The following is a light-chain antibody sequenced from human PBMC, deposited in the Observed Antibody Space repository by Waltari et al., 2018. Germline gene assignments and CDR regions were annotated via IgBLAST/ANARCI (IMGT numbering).Light chain of an antibody. CDR3: AAWDDGWSGPWV. CDR1: KSNHGNHS. J-gene: IGLJ3*02. CDR2: KNS. Sequence: QSVLTQPPSTSATPGKRVTISCSGSKSNHGNHSVYWYQQVPGMAPKLIIYKNSQRPSGVPDRFSGSKSGTSASLAISGLRSEDEATYHCAAWDDGWSGPWVFGGGTRVTVL. V-gene: IGLV1-47*01.